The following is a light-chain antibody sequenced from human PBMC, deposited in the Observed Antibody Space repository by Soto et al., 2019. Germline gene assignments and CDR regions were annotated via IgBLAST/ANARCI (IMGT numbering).Light chain of an antibody. V-gene: IGLV2-14*01. CDR1: SNDVGGYTY. Sequence: QSVLTQPASVSGSPGQSITISCSGTSNDVGGYTYVSWYQQHPGKVPKVIIYDVSNRPSGVSNRFSASKSGNTASLTISGLQAEDEADYYCSSYTGSDTHVVFGGGTKLTVL. J-gene: IGLJ2*01. CDR2: DVS. CDR3: SSYTGSDTHVV.